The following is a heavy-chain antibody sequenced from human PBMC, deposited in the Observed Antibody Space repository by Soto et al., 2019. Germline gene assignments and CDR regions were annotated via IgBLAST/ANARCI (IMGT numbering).Heavy chain of an antibody. D-gene: IGHD3-22*01. J-gene: IGHJ4*02. Sequence: QVQLQESGPGLVKPSQTLSLTCTVSGGSISSGDDYWSWIRQPPGKGLEWIGYIYYSGSTYYNPSLKSRVTISVDTSKNQFSLKLSSVTAADTAVYYCASLLRGGHYYDSSGYFDYWGQGTLVTVSS. CDR2: IYYSGST. CDR3: ASLLRGGHYYDSSGYFDY. V-gene: IGHV4-30-4*01. CDR1: GGSISSGDDY.